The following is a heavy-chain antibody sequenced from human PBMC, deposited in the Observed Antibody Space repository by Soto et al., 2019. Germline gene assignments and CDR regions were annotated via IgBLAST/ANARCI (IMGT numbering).Heavy chain of an antibody. V-gene: IGHV3-23*01. J-gene: IGHJ4*02. CDR3: AKDGDCISTSCYLDY. CDR2: ISGSGGST. Sequence: PGGSLRLSCAASGFTFSSYAMSWVRQAPGKGLEWVSAISGSGGSTYYADSVKGRFTISRDNSKNTLYLQMNSLRAEDTAVYYCAKDGDCISTSCYLDYWGQGTLVTVSS. D-gene: IGHD2-2*01. CDR1: GFTFSSYA.